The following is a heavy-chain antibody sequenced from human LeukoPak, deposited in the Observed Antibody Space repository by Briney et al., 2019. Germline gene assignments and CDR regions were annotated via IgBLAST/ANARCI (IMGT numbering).Heavy chain of an antibody. Sequence: TAGGSLRLSCAASGFTFSSSWMSWVRQPPGKALEWIGNIFYSGSTYYSPSLKSRVTISLDTSRNQFSLKLNSVTAADTAVYYCAKSNGYGLIDIWGQGTMVTVSS. J-gene: IGHJ3*02. D-gene: IGHD3-22*01. V-gene: IGHV4-59*12. CDR1: GFTFSSSW. CDR3: AKSNGYGLIDI. CDR2: IFYSGST.